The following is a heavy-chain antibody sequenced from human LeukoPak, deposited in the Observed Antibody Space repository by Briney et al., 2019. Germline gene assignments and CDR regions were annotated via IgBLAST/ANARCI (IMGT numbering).Heavy chain of an antibody. D-gene: IGHD2-2*01. CDR2: IYYSGST. CDR3: ARGTEVVPAATNWYFDL. CDR1: GGSISSYY. J-gene: IGHJ2*01. Sequence: SETLSLTCTVSGGSISSYYWSWIRQPPGKGLEWIGYIYYSGSTNYNPSLKSRVTISVDTSKNQFSLKLSSVTAAVTAVYYCARGTEVVPAATNWYFDLWGRGTLVTVSS. V-gene: IGHV4-59*01.